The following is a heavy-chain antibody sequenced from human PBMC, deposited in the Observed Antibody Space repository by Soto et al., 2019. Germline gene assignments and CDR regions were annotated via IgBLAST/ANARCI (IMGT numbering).Heavy chain of an antibody. CDR2: IYWDDDK. CDR3: ARSRGGSSSEHYYYYGMDV. CDR1: GFSLITSGMC. J-gene: IGHJ6*02. V-gene: IGHV2-70*01. D-gene: IGHD6-6*01. Sequence: SGPTLVNPTQTLTLTCTFSGFSLITSGMCVSWIRQPPGNALEWLALIYWDDDKYYSTSLKTRLTISKDTSKNQVVLTMTNMDPVDTATYYCARSRGGSSSEHYYYYGMDVWGQGTTVTVSS.